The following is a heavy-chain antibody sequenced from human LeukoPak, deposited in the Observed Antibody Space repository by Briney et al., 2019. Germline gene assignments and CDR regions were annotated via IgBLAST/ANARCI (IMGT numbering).Heavy chain of an antibody. V-gene: IGHV3-30*18. CDR1: GFTLRRYD. J-gene: IGHJ4*02. CDR3: AKDGYGSSSWYGNYFDY. D-gene: IGHD6-13*01. Sequence: PGSALRLPCAASGFTLRRYDMHWVRQARAKGREGVTDISYDGSNKYYTDSVKGRFTSSSDNSKNTLYLQMNSVRAEDTAVYYCAKDGYGSSSWYGNYFDYWGQGTLVTVSS. CDR2: ISYDGSNK.